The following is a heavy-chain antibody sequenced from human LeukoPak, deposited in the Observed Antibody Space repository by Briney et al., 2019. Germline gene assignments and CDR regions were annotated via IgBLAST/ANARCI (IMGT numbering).Heavy chain of an antibody. V-gene: IGHV1-18*01. Sequence: GASVKVSCKASGYTFTSYGISWVRQAPGQGLEWMGWISAYNGNTNYAHKLQGRVTMTTDTAKSTAYMELRSLRSDDEAVDYCARAYSSGWYDPVPAFDIWSQGTMVTVSS. CDR3: ARAYSSGWYDPVPAFDI. D-gene: IGHD6-19*01. CDR2: ISAYNGNT. J-gene: IGHJ3*02. CDR1: GYTFTSYG.